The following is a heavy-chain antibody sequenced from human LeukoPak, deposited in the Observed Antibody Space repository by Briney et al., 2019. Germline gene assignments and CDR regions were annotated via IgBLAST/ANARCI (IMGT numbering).Heavy chain of an antibody. V-gene: IGHV3-21*01. CDR1: GFTFSSYS. Sequence: TGGSLRLSCAASGFTFSSYSMNWVRQAPGMGLVWVSSISSSSSYIYYADSVKGRFTISRDNAKNSLYLQMNSLRAEDTAVYYCARGSTVGATGNDYWGQGTLVTVSS. CDR2: ISSSSSYI. J-gene: IGHJ4*02. D-gene: IGHD1-26*01. CDR3: ARGSTVGATGNDY.